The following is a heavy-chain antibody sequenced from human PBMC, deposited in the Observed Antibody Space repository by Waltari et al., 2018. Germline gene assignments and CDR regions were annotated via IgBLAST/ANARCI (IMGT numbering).Heavy chain of an antibody. Sequence: QVQLVQSGAEVKKPGSSVTVSCTASGGYFSASAINWVRQAPGQGLEWMARIIPILRKVDYAQNFQGRVTITADASSRTAYMEVSSLTSDDTAIYYCARAQHSGIYWMDVWGEGTRVNVSA. J-gene: IGHJ6*04. D-gene: IGHD1-26*01. CDR2: IIPILRKV. CDR3: ARAQHSGIYWMDV. V-gene: IGHV1-69*11. CDR1: GGYFSASA.